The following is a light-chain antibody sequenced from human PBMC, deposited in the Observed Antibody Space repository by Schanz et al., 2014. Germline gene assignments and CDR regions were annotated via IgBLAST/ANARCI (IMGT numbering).Light chain of an antibody. CDR1: QSVDRNY. Sequence: EIVLTQSPGTLSLSPGERGTISCRASQSVDRNYFAWYQQRPGQAPRLLIYGASNRATGIPDRISGSGSGTDFTLTISRLEPEDFAMYYCQQYTTSPGTFGQGTKVEVK. V-gene: IGKV3-20*01. J-gene: IGKJ1*01. CDR2: GAS. CDR3: QQYTTSPGT.